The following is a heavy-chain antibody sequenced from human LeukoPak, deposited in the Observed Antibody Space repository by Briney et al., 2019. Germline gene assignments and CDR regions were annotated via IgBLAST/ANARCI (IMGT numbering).Heavy chain of an antibody. CDR3: ARVRRWLQLRYFDY. J-gene: IGHJ4*02. CDR2: ISSSGSTI. D-gene: IGHD5-24*01. Sequence: NPGGSLRLSCAASGFTFSDYYMSWIRQAPGKGLEWVSYISSSGSTIYYADSVKGRFTISRDNAKNSLYLQMNSLRAEDTAVYYCARVRRWLQLRYFDYWGQGTLVTVSS. CDR1: GFTFSDYY. V-gene: IGHV3-11*01.